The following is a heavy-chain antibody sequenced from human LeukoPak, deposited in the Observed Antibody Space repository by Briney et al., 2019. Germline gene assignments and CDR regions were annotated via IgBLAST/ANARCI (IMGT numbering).Heavy chain of an antibody. V-gene: IGHV3-15*01. Sequence: PGGSLRLSCAASGFTFSNAWMSWVRQAPGKGLEWVGRIKSKTDGGTTDYAAPVKGRFTISRDDSKNTLYLQMNSLKTEDTAVYYCTTDLYYDILTGQIGYWGQGTLVTVSS. CDR3: TTDLYYDILTGQIGY. CDR2: IKSKTDGGTT. J-gene: IGHJ4*02. CDR1: GFTFSNAW. D-gene: IGHD3-9*01.